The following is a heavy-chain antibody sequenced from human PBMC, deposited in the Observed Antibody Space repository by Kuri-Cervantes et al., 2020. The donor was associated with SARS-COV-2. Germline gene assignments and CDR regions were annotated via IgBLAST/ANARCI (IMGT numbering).Heavy chain of an antibody. Sequence: GGSLRLSCASSGFTFSDYDMHWVRQAPGKGLERVAVIWYDGRNTYYTGSVKGRFTISRDNSKNMLYLEVNSLRAEDTAVYYCARNHSMDVWGTGTAVTVSS. CDR3: ARNHSMDV. CDR2: IWYDGRNT. J-gene: IGHJ6*03. CDR1: GFTFSDYD. V-gene: IGHV3-33*08.